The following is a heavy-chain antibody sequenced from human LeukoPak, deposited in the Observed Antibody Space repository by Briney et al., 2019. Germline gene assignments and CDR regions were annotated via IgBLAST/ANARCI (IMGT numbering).Heavy chain of an antibody. CDR2: VSHDGRNQ. CDR1: GFTFSNYA. D-gene: IGHD5-18*01. Sequence: SGGSLRLSCAASGFTFSNYAMHWVRQAPGKGLEWVAIVSHDGRNQYYAESVKGRFTISRDSSKNTVSLQMNSLRAGDSAVYYCAREGGQLWSPYYYYGMDVWGKGTTVTVSS. CDR3: AREGGQLWSPYYYYGMDV. J-gene: IGHJ6*04. V-gene: IGHV3-30*04.